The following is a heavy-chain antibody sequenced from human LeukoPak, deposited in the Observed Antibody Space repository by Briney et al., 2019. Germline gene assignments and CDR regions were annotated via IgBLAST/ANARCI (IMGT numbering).Heavy chain of an antibody. CDR2: IYPGDSDT. Sequence: GESLKISCNGSGYSFTSYWIGWVRQMPGKGLEWMGIIYPGDSDTRYSPSFQGQVTISADKSISTAYLQWSSLKASDTAMYYCATSVVVVAATWDYWGQGTLVTVSS. CDR3: ATSVVVVAATWDY. CDR1: GYSFTSYW. V-gene: IGHV5-51*01. D-gene: IGHD2-15*01. J-gene: IGHJ4*02.